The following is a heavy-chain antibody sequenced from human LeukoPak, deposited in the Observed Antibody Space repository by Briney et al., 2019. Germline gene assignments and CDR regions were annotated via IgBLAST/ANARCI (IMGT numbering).Heavy chain of an antibody. CDR1: GLTFISYE. CDR3: ARAGPYDSRGHFDY. D-gene: IGHD3-22*01. CDR2: ISSSGSTI. V-gene: IGHV3-48*03. J-gene: IGHJ4*02. Sequence: PGGSLRLSCAASGLTFISYEMTWVRKAPGKGLEGVSYISSSGSTIYYADSVKGRFTISRDNAKNSLYLQMNSLRAEDTAVYYCARAGPYDSRGHFDYWGQGTLVTVSS.